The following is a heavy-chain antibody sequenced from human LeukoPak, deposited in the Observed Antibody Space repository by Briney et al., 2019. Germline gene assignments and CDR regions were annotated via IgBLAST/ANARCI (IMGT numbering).Heavy chain of an antibody. CDR2: INHSGST. Sequence: PSETLSLTCAVYGGSFSGYYWSWIRQPPGKGLEWIGEINHSGSTNYDPSLKSRVTISVDTSKNQFSLKLSSVTAEDTAVYYCARELYGYNPRCYFDYWGQGTLVTVSS. CDR1: GGSFSGYY. J-gene: IGHJ4*02. CDR3: ARELYGYNPRCYFDY. V-gene: IGHV4-34*01. D-gene: IGHD5-24*01.